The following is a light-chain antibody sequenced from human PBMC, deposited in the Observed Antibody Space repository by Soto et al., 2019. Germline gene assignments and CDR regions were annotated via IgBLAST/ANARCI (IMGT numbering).Light chain of an antibody. CDR3: CSFAGTYTFV. CDR2: AVT. CDR1: SSDVGGYNY. Sequence: QSALTQPRSVSGSPGQSVTISCAGTSSDVGGYNYVSWYQQHPDKAPKLLIYAVTKRPSGVPDRFSGSKSDNTASLTISGLQAEDEADYYCCSFAGTYTFVFGTGTKLTVL. J-gene: IGLJ1*01. V-gene: IGLV2-11*01.